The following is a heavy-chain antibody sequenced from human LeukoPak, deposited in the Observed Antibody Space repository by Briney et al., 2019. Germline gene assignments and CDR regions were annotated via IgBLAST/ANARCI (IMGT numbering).Heavy chain of an antibody. Sequence: PGGSLRLSCAASGFTFSNYGMSWVRQTPGKGLEWVSGISGSGGSTYYADSVKGRFTISRDNSKNTLYLQMNSLRAEDTAVYYCAKSAEKIVWLLSAPYWGQGTLVTVSS. CDR1: GFTFSNYG. D-gene: IGHD3-22*01. CDR2: ISGSGGST. V-gene: IGHV3-23*01. CDR3: AKSAEKIVWLLSAPY. J-gene: IGHJ4*02.